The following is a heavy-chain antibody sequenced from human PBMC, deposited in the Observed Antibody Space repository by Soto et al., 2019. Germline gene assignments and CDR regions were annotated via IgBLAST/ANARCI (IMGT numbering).Heavy chain of an antibody. Sequence: ASVKVSCKVSGYTLTELSMHWVRQAPGKGLEWMGGFDPEDGETIYAQKFQGRVTMTEDTSTDTAYMELSSLRSEDTAVYYCATNDFLSGYFARYYYGMDVWGQGTTVTVSS. CDR2: FDPEDGET. CDR3: ATNDFLSGYFARYYYGMDV. J-gene: IGHJ6*02. CDR1: GYTLTELS. D-gene: IGHD3-3*01. V-gene: IGHV1-24*01.